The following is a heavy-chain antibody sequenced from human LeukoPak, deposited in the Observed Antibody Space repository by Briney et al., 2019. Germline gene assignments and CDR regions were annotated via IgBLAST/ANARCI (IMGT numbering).Heavy chain of an antibody. Sequence: GGSLRLSCAASGFSFNTYAMSWVRQAPGQGLEWVSAISNTGGSTYYADSVKGRFTISRDKSKNTLSLQMNSLRAEDTAVYYCAQQVGYCSSGSCYFTYWGQGTLVTVSS. CDR3: AQQVGYCSSGSCYFTY. D-gene: IGHD2-15*01. V-gene: IGHV3-23*01. CDR2: ISNTGGST. J-gene: IGHJ1*01. CDR1: GFSFNTYA.